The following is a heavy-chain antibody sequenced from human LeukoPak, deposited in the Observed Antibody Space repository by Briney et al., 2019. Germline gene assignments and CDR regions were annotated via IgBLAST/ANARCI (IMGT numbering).Heavy chain of an antibody. D-gene: IGHD4-17*01. CDR2: VNADGSST. CDR1: GFTFNTYW. V-gene: IGHV3-74*01. J-gene: IGHJ5*02. Sequence: GGSLRLSCAASGFTFNTYWMHWVRQAPGKGLVWVSRVNADGSSTRYADSVKGRFTISRDNAKNTLYLQMSSLRAEDTAVYYCARGVNGDSRFDPWGQGTLVTVSS. CDR3: ARGVNGDSRFDP.